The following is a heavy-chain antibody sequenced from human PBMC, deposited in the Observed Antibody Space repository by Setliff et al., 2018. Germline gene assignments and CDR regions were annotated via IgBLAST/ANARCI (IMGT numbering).Heavy chain of an antibody. CDR2: IYYSGGT. CDR1: GDSISSSNSF. V-gene: IGHV4-39*01. D-gene: IGHD6-19*01. J-gene: IGHJ4*02. CDR3: ARRYSTAWFFDY. Sequence: PSETLSLTCTVSGDSISSSNSFWGWTRQPPGKGLEWIGSIYYSGGTYYNPSLKSQVTLSVDTSKNQFSLRLSSLTAADTAVYYCARRYSTAWFFDYWGQGTLVTVSS.